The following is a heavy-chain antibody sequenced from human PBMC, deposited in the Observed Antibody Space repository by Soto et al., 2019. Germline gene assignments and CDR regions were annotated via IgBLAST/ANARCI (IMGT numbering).Heavy chain of an antibody. CDR1: GFTFSSYA. D-gene: IGHD3-3*01. CDR3: AKDTYYDFWSGYSFDY. V-gene: IGHV3-23*01. J-gene: IGHJ4*02. Sequence: GGSLRLSCAASGFTFSSYAMSWVRQAPGKGLEWVSAISGSGGSTYYADSVKGRFTISRDNSKNTLYLQMNSLRAEDTAVYYCAKDTYYDFWSGYSFDYWGQGTLVTVFS. CDR2: ISGSGGST.